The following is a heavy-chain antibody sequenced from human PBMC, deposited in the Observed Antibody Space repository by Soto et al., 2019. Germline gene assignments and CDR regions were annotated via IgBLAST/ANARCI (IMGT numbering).Heavy chain of an antibody. CDR3: AKGGKWELGRYYFGMDV. Sequence: PGGSLRLSCAASGFTFSSYGRHWVRQAPGKGLEWVAVISYDGINKYNADSVKGRFTFSRDNSKNTLDLQMNSLRAEDTAVYYCAKGGKWELGRYYFGMDVWGQGTTVTVSS. CDR1: GFTFSSYG. V-gene: IGHV3-30*18. D-gene: IGHD1-26*01. J-gene: IGHJ6*02. CDR2: ISYDGINK.